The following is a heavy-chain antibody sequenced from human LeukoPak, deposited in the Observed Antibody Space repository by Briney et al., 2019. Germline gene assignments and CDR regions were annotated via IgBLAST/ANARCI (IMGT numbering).Heavy chain of an antibody. Sequence: ASVKVSCKASGYTFTSYGISWVRQAPGQGLEWMGWISGYNDKTKYAQKLQGRVTMIKDTSTNIVHMELRSLRSDDTAVYYCAREENIEGGDCYLAYWGQGTVVTVSS. CDR3: AREENIEGGDCYLAY. CDR2: ISGYNDKT. D-gene: IGHD2-21*02. V-gene: IGHV1-18*01. CDR1: GYTFTSYG. J-gene: IGHJ4*02.